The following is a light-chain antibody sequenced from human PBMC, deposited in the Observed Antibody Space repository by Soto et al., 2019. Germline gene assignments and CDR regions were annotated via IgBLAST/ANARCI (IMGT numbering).Light chain of an antibody. CDR1: SSDVGSYNY. CDR2: DVS. V-gene: IGLV2-14*01. Sequence: QSALTQPASVSGSPGQSITISCTGTSSDVGSYNYISWYQQHPGKAPKLMIDDVSNRPSGVSSRFSGSRSGNTASLTISGLQAEDEADYYCSSYTSSSPRVFGTGTKLTVL. J-gene: IGLJ1*01. CDR3: SSYTSSSPRV.